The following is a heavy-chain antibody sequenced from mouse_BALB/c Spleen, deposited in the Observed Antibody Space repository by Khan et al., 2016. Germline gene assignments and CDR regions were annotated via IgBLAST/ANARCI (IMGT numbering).Heavy chain of an antibody. J-gene: IGHJ4*01. V-gene: IGHV2-4-1*01. CDR2: IWTGGNT. Sequence: QVQLKQSGPGLVQPSQSLSITCTVSGFSLTTYGVHWVRQSPGKGLEWLGVIWTGGNTDYNAAFISRLTISKDNSKNQVFFTVNSLQDDDTAIYYCARQGSDVAMYAYGPGTSVTVSS. CDR3: ARQGSDVAMYA. CDR1: GFSLTTYG.